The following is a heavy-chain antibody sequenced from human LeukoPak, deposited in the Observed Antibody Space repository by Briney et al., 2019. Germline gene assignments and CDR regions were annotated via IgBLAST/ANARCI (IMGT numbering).Heavy chain of an antibody. J-gene: IGHJ1*01. Sequence: GGSLRLSCAASGFTFSSYEMIWARQAPGKGLEWVSYISSSGSTIYYADSVKGRFTISRDNAKNSLYLQMSSLRAEDTAVYYCAREGYSSGLGFQHWGQGTLVTVSS. D-gene: IGHD6-19*01. CDR2: ISSSGSTI. V-gene: IGHV3-48*03. CDR3: AREGYSSGLGFQH. CDR1: GFTFSSYE.